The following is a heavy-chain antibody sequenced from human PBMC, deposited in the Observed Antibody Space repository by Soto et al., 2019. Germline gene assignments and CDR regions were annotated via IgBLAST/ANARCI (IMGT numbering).Heavy chain of an antibody. D-gene: IGHD1-26*01. J-gene: IGHJ6*02. CDR2: ISYDGSDK. CDR3: ARRAWHSYYAIDV. V-gene: IGHV3-30*09. Sequence: VQLVESGGGEAQPGRSLRLSCAASGFKYTDFALHWVRQAPGKGLEWVAIISYDGSDKYYADSVKGRFVISRDNPKNTLYLEMNSLRPEDTAVYFCARRAWHSYYAIDVWGQGTTVTVFS. CDR1: GFKYTDFA.